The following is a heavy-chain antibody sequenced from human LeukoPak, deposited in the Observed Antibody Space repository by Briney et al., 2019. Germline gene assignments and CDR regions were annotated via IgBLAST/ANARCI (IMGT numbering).Heavy chain of an antibody. CDR3: ASVYLYGMDV. J-gene: IGHJ6*02. Sequence: ASVKVSCKVSGYTLTELSMHWVRQAPGKGLEWMGRINPNSGDTNYAQKFQGRVTMTRDTPTNTVYMELSSLRTEDTAVYYCASVYLYGMDVWGQGTTVTVSS. CDR2: INPNSGDT. CDR1: GYTLTELS. D-gene: IGHD2-8*01. V-gene: IGHV1-24*01.